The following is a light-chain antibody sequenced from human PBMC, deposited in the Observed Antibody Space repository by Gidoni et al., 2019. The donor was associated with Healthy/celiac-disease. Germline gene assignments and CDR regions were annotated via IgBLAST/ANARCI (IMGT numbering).Light chain of an antibody. J-gene: IGKJ2*01. V-gene: IGKV1-9*01. CDR1: QGISSY. CDR2: AAS. CDR3: QQLNSYPPT. Sequence: DIQLTQSPSFLSAPVGDRVTITCRASQGISSYLAWYQQKPGKAPKLLIYAASTLQSGVPSRFGGSGSGTESTLTISSLQPEDFATYYCQQLNSYPPTFGQGTKLEIK.